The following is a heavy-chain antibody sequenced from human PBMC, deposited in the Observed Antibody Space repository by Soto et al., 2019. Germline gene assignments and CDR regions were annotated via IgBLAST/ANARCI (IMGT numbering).Heavy chain of an antibody. V-gene: IGHV4-59*08. J-gene: IGHJ4*02. CDR3: ARTRGYSGYGMYYFAY. CDR1: GGSISSYY. CDR2: IYYSGST. Sequence: SETLSLICTVSGGSISSYYWSWIRQPPGKGLEWIGYIYYSGSTNYNPSLKSRVTISVDTSKNQFSLKLSSVTAADTAVYYCARTRGYSGYGMYYFAYWGQGTLVTVSS. D-gene: IGHD5-12*01.